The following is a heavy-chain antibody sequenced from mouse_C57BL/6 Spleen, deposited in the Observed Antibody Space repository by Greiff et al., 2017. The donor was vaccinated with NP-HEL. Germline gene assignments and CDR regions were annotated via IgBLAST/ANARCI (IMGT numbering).Heavy chain of an antibody. CDR3: DLPLYGYDAYWYFDV. D-gene: IGHD2-2*01. Sequence: EVQLQQSGPELVKPGASVKISCKAFGYTFTDYYMNWVKQSHGKSLEWIGDINPNNGGTSYNQKFKGKATLTVDKSSSTAYMELRSLTSEDAAVYYCDLPLYGYDAYWYFDVWGTGTTVTVSS. CDR1: GYTFTDYY. CDR2: INPNNGGT. V-gene: IGHV1-26*01. J-gene: IGHJ1*03.